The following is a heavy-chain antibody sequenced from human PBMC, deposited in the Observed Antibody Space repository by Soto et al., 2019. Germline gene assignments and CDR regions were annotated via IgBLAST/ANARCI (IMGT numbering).Heavy chain of an antibody. CDR1: GGSFSSYA. J-gene: IGHJ5*02. CDR2: IIPSFGTP. Sequence: QVQLVQSGDEVKKPGSSVKVSCKASGGSFSSYAFSWVRQAPGQGLEWMGGIIPSFGTPNYAQRFQGRVTISADESTTTGYQGLERLGSEDTGVYFWAGGSKSTGGPSGWVGPWGQGTLVTVSS. V-gene: IGHV1-69*01. D-gene: IGHD3-16*01. CDR3: AGGSKSTGGPSGWVGP.